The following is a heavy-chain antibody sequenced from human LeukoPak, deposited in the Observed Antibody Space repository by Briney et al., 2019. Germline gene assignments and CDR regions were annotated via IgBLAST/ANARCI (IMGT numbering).Heavy chain of an antibody. CDR2: IYTSGST. CDR1: GGAISSYY. CDR3: ARDLVIVVVPAAIETNWFDP. V-gene: IGHV4-4*07. Sequence: SEALSLTCTVSGGAISSYYWSWIRQPAGKGLEWFGRIYTSGSTNYNPSLKSRVTMSVDTSKNQFSLKLSSVTAADTAVYYCARDLVIVVVPAAIETNWFDPWGQGTLVTVSS. J-gene: IGHJ5*02. D-gene: IGHD2-2*03.